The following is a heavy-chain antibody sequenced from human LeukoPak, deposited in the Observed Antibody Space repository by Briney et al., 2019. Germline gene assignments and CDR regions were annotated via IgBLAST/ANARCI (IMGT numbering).Heavy chain of an antibody. D-gene: IGHD2-15*01. V-gene: IGHV4-61*02. Sequence: PSETLSLTCTVSGGSISSGSYYWSWIRQPAGKGLEWIERIYTSGSTNYNPSLKSRVTISVDTSKNQFSLKLSSVPAADTAVYYCARSGLYCSGGSCRNWFDPWGQGTLVTVSS. CDR1: GGSISSGSYY. CDR2: IYTSGST. J-gene: IGHJ5*02. CDR3: ARSGLYCSGGSCRNWFDP.